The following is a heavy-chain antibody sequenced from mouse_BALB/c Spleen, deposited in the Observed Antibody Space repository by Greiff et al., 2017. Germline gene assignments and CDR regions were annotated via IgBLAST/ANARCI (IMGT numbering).Heavy chain of an antibody. J-gene: IGHJ2*01. D-gene: IGHD2-3*01. CDR2: IDPANGNT. CDR1: GFNIKDTY. CDR3: ARQTGGYYNY. V-gene: IGHV14-3*02. Sequence: EVKLQESGAELVKPGASVKLSCTASGFNIKDTYMHWVKQRPEQGLEWIGRIDPANGNTKYDPKFQGKATITADTSSNTAYLQLSSLTSEDTAVYYCARQTGGYYNYWGQGTTLTVSS.